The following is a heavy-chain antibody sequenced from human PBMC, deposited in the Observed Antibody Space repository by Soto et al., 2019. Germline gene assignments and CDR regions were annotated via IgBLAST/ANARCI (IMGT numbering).Heavy chain of an antibody. CDR2: IRSNADGGTV. J-gene: IGHJ6*02. V-gene: IGHV3-15*01. Sequence: DVHLVESGGGLVNPGGSLRLSCRTSGFTFSKAWMRWVRQAPGKGLEWVGRIRSNADGGTVEYAAPVKGRFIISRDDSTNTLYLQINSLDTEDTGVYYCTGAGVRGVVMSGMDVWGQGTAVTVSS. D-gene: IGHD3-10*01. CDR1: GFTFSKAW. CDR3: TGAGVRGVVMSGMDV.